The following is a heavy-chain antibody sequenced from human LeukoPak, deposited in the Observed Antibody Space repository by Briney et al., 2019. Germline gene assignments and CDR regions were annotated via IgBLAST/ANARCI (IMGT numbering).Heavy chain of an antibody. CDR2: ISPGDSDT. CDR3: AKIGAGVLTADAFDI. CDR1: GYSFTSYW. D-gene: IGHD4/OR15-4a*01. Sequence: GESLKISCKGSGYSFTSYWIGWVRQMPGKGLEWMGNISPGDSDTRYIPSFQGQFTISADKSITTADLQRSSLKASDTAIYFCAKIGAGVLTADAFDIWGQGTTVTVSS. V-gene: IGHV5-51*01. J-gene: IGHJ3*02.